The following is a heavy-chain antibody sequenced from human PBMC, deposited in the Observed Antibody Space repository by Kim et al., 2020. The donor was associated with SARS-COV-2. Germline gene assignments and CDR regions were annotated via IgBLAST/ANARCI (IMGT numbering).Heavy chain of an antibody. J-gene: IGHJ5*02. D-gene: IGHD6-19*01. Sequence: SETLSLTCTVSGGSISSSSYYWGWIRQPPGKGLEWIGSIYYSGSTYYNPSLKSRVTISVDTSKNQFSLKLSSVTAADTAVYYCAREDSIAVAEGWFDPWGQGTLVTVSS. V-gene: IGHV4-39*07. CDR3: AREDSIAVAEGWFDP. CDR1: GGSISSSSYY. CDR2: IYYSGST.